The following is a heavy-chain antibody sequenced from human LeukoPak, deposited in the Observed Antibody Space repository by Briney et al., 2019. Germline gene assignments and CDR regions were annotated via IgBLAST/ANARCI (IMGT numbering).Heavy chain of an antibody. V-gene: IGHV4-59*01. CDR1: GGSISSYY. Sequence: NTSETLSLTCTVSGGSISSYYWNWLRQPPGKGLEWIGYIYYSGSTNYNPSLESRVTISVDTSKNQFSLKLTSVTAADTAVYYCARDSSSSLDYWGQGTLVTVSS. D-gene: IGHD6-6*01. CDR3: ARDSSSSLDY. CDR2: IYYSGST. J-gene: IGHJ4*02.